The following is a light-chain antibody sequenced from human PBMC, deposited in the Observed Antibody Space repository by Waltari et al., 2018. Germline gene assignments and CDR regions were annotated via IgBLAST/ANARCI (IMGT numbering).Light chain of an antibody. Sequence: NFMLTQPHSVSESPGKTVTISCTCSSGSIASNYVQWYKQRPGSSPTTVIYEDNQRPSGVPDRFSGSIDSSSNSASLTISGLKTEDEADYYCQSYDSSNFWVFGGGTKLTVL. CDR3: QSYDSSNFWV. V-gene: IGLV6-57*01. CDR2: EDN. J-gene: IGLJ3*02. CDR1: SGSIASNY.